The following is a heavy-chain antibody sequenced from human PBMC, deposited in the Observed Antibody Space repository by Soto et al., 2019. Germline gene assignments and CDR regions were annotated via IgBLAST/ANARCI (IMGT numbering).Heavy chain of an antibody. D-gene: IGHD2-2*01. J-gene: IGHJ6*02. Sequence: PGGSLRLSCAASGSTFSSYDMHWVRQATGKGLEWVSAIGTAGDTYYSGSVKGRFTVSRENVKNSLYLQMNSLRAGDTAVYYCARGGDCSKTSCYWARLYYGLDVWGQGTTVTVSS. CDR2: IGTAGDT. CDR1: GSTFSSYD. V-gene: IGHV3-13*01. CDR3: ARGGDCSKTSCYWARLYYGLDV.